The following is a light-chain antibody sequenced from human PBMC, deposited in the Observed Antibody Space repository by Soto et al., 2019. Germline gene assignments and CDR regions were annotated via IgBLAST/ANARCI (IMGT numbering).Light chain of an antibody. CDR1: QTVGND. V-gene: IGKV3-15*01. CDR3: QQYDYWPRT. CDR2: GTS. Sequence: EIVMTQSPATLSVSPGESVTLSCRASQTVGNDLAWYQQKPGQAPRLLIHGTSTRATGVPARFSGSGSGTEFTLTINSLQSEDFAVYYCQQYDYWPRTFGQGTKVDIK. J-gene: IGKJ1*01.